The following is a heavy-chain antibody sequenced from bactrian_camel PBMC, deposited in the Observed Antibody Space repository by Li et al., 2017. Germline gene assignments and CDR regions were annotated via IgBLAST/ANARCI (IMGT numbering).Heavy chain of an antibody. V-gene: IGHV3S26*01. CDR3: TARYEFGLGACSGVGGLGF. Sequence: HVQLVESGGGLVQPGGSLKLSCAASGFPFSGYWMYWLRQAPGKEREGVAAIDSDGIASYADSVKGRFTISIDNRKNILYLQMNSLTPGDTAMYYCTARYEFGLGACSGVGGLGFWGQGTQVTVS. J-gene: IGHJ6*01. CDR1: GFPFSGYW. CDR2: IDSDGIA. D-gene: IGHD1*01.